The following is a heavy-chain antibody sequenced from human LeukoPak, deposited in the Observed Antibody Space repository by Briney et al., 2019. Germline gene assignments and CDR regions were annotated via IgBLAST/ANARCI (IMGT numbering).Heavy chain of an antibody. CDR1: GGSISSYY. Sequence: SETLSLTCTVSGGSISSYYWSWIRQPPGKGLEWIGYIYYSGSTYYNPSLKSRVTISVDTSKNQFSLKLSSVTAADTAVYYCARGYPYDSSGYYYNYYYGMDVWGQGTTVTVSS. V-gene: IGHV4-59*08. CDR2: IYYSGST. J-gene: IGHJ6*02. CDR3: ARGYPYDSSGYYYNYYYGMDV. D-gene: IGHD3-22*01.